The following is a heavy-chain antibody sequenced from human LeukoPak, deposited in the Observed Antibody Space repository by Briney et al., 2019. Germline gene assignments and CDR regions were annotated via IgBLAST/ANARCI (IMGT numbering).Heavy chain of an antibody. Sequence: ASVKVSCKASGYTFTSYDINWVRQATGQGLEWMGWMNPNSGNTGYAQKFQGRVTMTRNTSISTAYMELSSLRSEDTAVYYCARGDELWSGYGMWGQGTLVTVSS. CDR3: ARGDELWSGYGM. CDR2: MNPNSGNT. CDR1: GYTFTSYD. J-gene: IGHJ4*02. D-gene: IGHD3-3*01. V-gene: IGHV1-8*01.